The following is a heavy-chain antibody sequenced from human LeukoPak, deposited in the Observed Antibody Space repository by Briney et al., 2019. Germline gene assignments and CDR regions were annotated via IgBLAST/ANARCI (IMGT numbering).Heavy chain of an antibody. CDR2: IYHSGST. CDR1: GYSISSGYY. CDR3: ARVGEVIYYMDV. V-gene: IGHV4-38-2*02. D-gene: IGHD3-16*01. Sequence: PSETSSLTCTVSGYSISSGYYWGWIRQPPGKGLEWIGSIYHSGSTYYNPSLKSRVTISVDTSKNQFSLKLSSVTAADTAVYYCARVGEVIYYMDVWGKGTTVTVSS. J-gene: IGHJ6*03.